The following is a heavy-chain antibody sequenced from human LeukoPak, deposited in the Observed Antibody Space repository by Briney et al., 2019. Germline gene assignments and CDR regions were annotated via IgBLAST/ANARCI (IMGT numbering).Heavy chain of an antibody. J-gene: IGHJ5*02. Sequence: SGGSLRLSCAASGFTFSNYAMHWVRQAPGKGLEWVTFIRYDGSNKYYAESVKGRFTISRDNAKNSLYLQMNSLRAEDTAVYYCARESVVVVAAKAYNWFDPWGQGTLVTVSS. CDR1: GFTFSNYA. CDR3: ARESVVVVAAKAYNWFDP. V-gene: IGHV3-30*02. CDR2: IRYDGSNK. D-gene: IGHD2-15*01.